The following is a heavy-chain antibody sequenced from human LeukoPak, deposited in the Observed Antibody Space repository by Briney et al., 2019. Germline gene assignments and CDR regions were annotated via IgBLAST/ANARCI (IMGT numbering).Heavy chain of an antibody. V-gene: IGHV1-18*01. D-gene: IGHD6-13*01. Sequence: GASVKVSCKASGYTFTSYGISWVRQAPGQGLEWMGWISAYNGNTNYAQKLQGRVTMTTDTSTSIAYMELRSLRSDDTAVYYCARDKERGSSWYAGPYYYYGMDVWGQGTTVTVSS. CDR3: ARDKERGSSWYAGPYYYYGMDV. CDR1: GYTFTSYG. J-gene: IGHJ6*02. CDR2: ISAYNGNT.